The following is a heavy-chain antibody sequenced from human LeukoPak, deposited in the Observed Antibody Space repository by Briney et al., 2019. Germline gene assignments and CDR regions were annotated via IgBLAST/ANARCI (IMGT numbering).Heavy chain of an antibody. J-gene: IGHJ4*02. CDR1: GGTFSSYA. Sequence: GASVKVSCKASGGTFSSYAISWVRQAPGQGLEWMGGIIPIFGTANYAQKFQGRVTITADESTSTAYMELSSLRSEDTAVYYCARSATGSSGYYYVWGVMAHDYWGQGTLVTVSS. D-gene: IGHD3-22*01. CDR2: IIPIFGTA. V-gene: IGHV1-69*13. CDR3: ARSATGSSGYYYVWGVMAHDY.